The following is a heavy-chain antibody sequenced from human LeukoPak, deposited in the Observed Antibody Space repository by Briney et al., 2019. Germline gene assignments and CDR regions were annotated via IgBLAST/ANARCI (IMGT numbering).Heavy chain of an antibody. D-gene: IGHD1-26*01. CDR3: ARVPSRRNSRPRGNYYYMDV. V-gene: IGHV1-8*01. CDR2: MNPNSGNT. J-gene: IGHJ6*03. Sequence: GASVKVSCKASGYTFTNYDINWVRQATGQGLEWMGWMNPNSGNTGYAQKFQGRVTMTRNTSISTAYMELSGLRSEDTAVYYCARVPSRRNSRPRGNYYYMDVWGKGTTVTVSS. CDR1: GYTFTNYD.